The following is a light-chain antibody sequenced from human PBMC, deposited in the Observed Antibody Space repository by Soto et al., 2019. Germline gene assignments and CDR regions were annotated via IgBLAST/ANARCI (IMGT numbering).Light chain of an antibody. CDR1: SSDVGGYNY. CDR3: ASWDDSLYGVI. Sequence: QSALTQPASVSGSPGQSITISCTGTSSDVGGYNYVSWYQQHPGKAPKLMIYEVSNRPSGVSNRFSGSKSGNTASLTISGLQAEDEADYYCASWDDSLYGVIFGGGTKLTVL. V-gene: IGLV2-14*01. J-gene: IGLJ2*01. CDR2: EVS.